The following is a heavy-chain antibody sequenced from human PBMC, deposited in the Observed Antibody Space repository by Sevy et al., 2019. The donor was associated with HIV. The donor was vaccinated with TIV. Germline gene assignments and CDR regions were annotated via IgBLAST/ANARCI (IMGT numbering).Heavy chain of an antibody. D-gene: IGHD1-26*01. CDR3: AKDGSDYGPLFVDY. CDR2: ISGSGGST. CDR1: GFTFSSYA. J-gene: IGHJ4*02. V-gene: IGHV3-23*01. Sequence: GGSLRLSCAASGFTFSSYAMSWVRQAPGKGLEWVSAISGSGGSTYYADAVKGRFTISRDNSKNTLYLQMSSLRAEDTAVYYCAKDGSDYGPLFVDYWGQGTLVTVSS.